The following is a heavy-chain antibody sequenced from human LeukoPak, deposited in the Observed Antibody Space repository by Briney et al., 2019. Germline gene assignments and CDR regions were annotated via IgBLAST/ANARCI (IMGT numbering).Heavy chain of an antibody. D-gene: IGHD4-17*01. CDR1: GDSISSSSYY. J-gene: IGHJ5*02. Sequence: KASETLPLTCTVSGDSISSSSYYWGWIRQPPGKGLEWIGSIYYSGNTYYNPSLESRVTMSIDTSKNQYSLNLRSVTDADTAVYYCARRGYGDHIGYHWGQGTLVTVSS. CDR3: ARRGYGDHIGYH. V-gene: IGHV4-39*01. CDR2: IYYSGNT.